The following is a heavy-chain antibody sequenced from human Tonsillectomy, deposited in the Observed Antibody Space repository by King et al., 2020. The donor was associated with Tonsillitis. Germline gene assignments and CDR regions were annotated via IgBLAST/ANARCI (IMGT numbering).Heavy chain of an antibody. D-gene: IGHD3-16*02. J-gene: IGHJ4*02. V-gene: IGHV3-30-3*01. CDR1: AFTFSSYA. Sequence: VQLVESGGGVVQPGRSLRLSCAASAFTFSSYAMHWVRQAQGKGLEWVAVISYDGSNKYYADSVKGRFTISRDNSKNTLYLLMNSLRAEDTAVYYCARGGSIMITFGGVIAAIDYWGQGTLVTVSS. CDR2: ISYDGSNK. CDR3: ARGGSIMITFGGVIAAIDY.